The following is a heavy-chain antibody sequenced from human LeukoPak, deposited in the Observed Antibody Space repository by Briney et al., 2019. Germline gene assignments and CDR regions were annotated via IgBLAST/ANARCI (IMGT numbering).Heavy chain of an antibody. CDR1: GFTFSASA. V-gene: IGHV3-23*01. J-gene: IGHJ4*02. Sequence: GGSLRLSCAASGFTFSASAMNWVRQAPAKGLEWVSSVNGGGSSTYYADSVKGRFTISRDNSKNTLYLQMNSLRAEDTAVYYCAKKTGVDYWGQGTLVTVSS. CDR2: VNGGGSST. CDR3: AKKTGVDY. D-gene: IGHD7-27*01.